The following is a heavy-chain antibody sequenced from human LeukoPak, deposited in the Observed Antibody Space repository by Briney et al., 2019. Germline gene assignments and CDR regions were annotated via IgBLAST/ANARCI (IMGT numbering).Heavy chain of an antibody. D-gene: IGHD3-16*01. CDR2: IYTSGST. J-gene: IGHJ3*02. Sequence: PSETLSLTCTVSGGSISSGSYSWSWIRQPAGKGLEWIGRIYTSGSTNYNPSLKSRVTISVDTSKNQFSLKLSSVTAADTAVYYCARAGDRGAFDIWGQGTMVTVSS. CDR1: GGSISSGSYS. CDR3: ARAGDRGAFDI. V-gene: IGHV4-61*02.